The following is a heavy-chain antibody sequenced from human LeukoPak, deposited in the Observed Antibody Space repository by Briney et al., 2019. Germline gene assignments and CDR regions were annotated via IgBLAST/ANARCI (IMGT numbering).Heavy chain of an antibody. Sequence: PSETLSLTCTVSGGSISSSSYYWGWIRQPPGKGLEWIGSIYYSGSTYYNPSLKSRVTISVDTSKNQFSLKLSSVTAADTAVYYCARQSGQVVVISAFDPWGQGTLVTVSS. V-gene: IGHV4-39*01. D-gene: IGHD3-22*01. CDR3: ARQSGQVVVISAFDP. CDR2: IYYSGST. CDR1: GGSISSSSYY. J-gene: IGHJ5*02.